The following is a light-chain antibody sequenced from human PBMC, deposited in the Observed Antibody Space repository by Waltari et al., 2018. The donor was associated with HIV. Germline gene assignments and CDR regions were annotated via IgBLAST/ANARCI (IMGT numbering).Light chain of an antibody. CDR3: CSYATSSTFVV. CDR1: SIDVGTYNL. V-gene: IGLV2-23*02. CDR2: EVS. Sequence: PGQSIPTSSPRTSIDVGTYNLVSWYQQYPVKAPKLIIYEVSKRPSGVFNRFSGSKSGNTASLTISGLQAADEADYYCCSYATSSTFVVFGGGTKLTVL. J-gene: IGLJ2*01.